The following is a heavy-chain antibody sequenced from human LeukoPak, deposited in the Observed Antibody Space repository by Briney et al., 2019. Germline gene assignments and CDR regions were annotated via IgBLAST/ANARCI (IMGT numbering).Heavy chain of an antibody. J-gene: IGHJ4*02. V-gene: IGHV1-69*04. CDR2: IIPILGIA. CDR1: GGTFSSYA. CDR3: ARALTGSYYDSSGYSDY. D-gene: IGHD3-22*01. Sequence: ASVKVSCKASGGTFSSYAISWVRQAPGQGLEWMGRIIPILGIANYAQKFQGRVTITADKSPSTAYMELSSLRSEDTAVYYCARALTGSYYDSSGYSDYWGQGTLVTVSS.